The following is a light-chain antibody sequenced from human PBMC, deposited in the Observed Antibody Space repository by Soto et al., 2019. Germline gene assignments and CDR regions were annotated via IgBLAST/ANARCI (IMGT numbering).Light chain of an antibody. V-gene: IGKV3-15*01. CDR3: QQYDNWPQT. J-gene: IGKJ1*01. CDR2: GAS. Sequence: EIVMTQSPATLSVSPGERATLSCGASQSVRSYLAWYQQKPGQAPRLLIHGASTRAPGIPARFSGSGSGTDFTLTISSLHSEDFAVYYCQQYDNWPQTFGQGTKVDIK. CDR1: QSVRSY.